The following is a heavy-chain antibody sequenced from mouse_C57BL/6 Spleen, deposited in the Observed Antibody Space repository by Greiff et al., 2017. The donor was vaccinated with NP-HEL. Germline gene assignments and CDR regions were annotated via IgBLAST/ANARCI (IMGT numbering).Heavy chain of an antibody. CDR1: GFSFNTYA. Sequence: EVMLVESGGGLVQPKGSLKLSCAASGFSFNTYAMNWVRQAPGKGLEWVARIRSKSNNYATYYADSVKDRFTISRDDSESMLYLQMNNLKTEDTAMYYCVRGETFFDYWGQGTTLTVSS. CDR2: IRSKSNNYAT. CDR3: VRGETFFDY. V-gene: IGHV10-1*01. J-gene: IGHJ2*01.